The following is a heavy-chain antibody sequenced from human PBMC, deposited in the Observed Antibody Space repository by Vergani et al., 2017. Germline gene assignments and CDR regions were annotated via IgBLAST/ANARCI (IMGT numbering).Heavy chain of an antibody. Sequence: QVQLQQWGAGLLKPSETLSLTCAVYGGSFSGYYWSWIRQPPGKGLEWIGEINHSGSTNYNPSLKIRVTISVDTSKNQFSLKLSSVTAADTAVYYCARDAAAGIDYWGQGTLVTVSS. CDR2: INHSGST. D-gene: IGHD6-13*01. CDR3: ARDAAAGIDY. V-gene: IGHV4-34*01. J-gene: IGHJ4*02. CDR1: GGSFSGYY.